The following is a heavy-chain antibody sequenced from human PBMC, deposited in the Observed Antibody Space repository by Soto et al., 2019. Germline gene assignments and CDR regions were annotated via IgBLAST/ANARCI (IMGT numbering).Heavy chain of an antibody. V-gene: IGHV3-23*01. CDR3: AKDQDNWNYGDAFDI. CDR1: GFTFSSYA. D-gene: IGHD1-7*01. CDR2: ISGSGGST. Sequence: PRGSLRLSCAASGFTFSSYAMSWVRQAPGKGLEWVSAISGSGGSTYYADSVKGRFTISRDNSKNTLYLQMNSLRAENTSVYYCAKDQDNWNYGDAFDIWGQGTMVTVSS. J-gene: IGHJ3*02.